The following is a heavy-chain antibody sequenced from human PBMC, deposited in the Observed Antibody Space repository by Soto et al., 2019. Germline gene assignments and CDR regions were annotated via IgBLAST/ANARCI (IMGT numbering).Heavy chain of an antibody. D-gene: IGHD3-10*01. CDR1: GFTFSTYG. J-gene: IGHJ4*02. CDR3: AKEVGVRGVSIFDY. Sequence: EVQLLESGGGLVQPGGSLRLSCAASGFTFSTYGMTWVRQAPGKGLEWVSGTSASGGNTYYADSVKGRFTISRDNSKNTLYLHMNSLRAEDTAVYYCAKEVGVRGVSIFDYWGQGTLVTVSS. V-gene: IGHV3-23*01. CDR2: TSASGGNT.